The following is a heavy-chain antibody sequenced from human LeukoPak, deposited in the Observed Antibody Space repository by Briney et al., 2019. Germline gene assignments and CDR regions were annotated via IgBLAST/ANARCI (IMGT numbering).Heavy chain of an antibody. J-gene: IGHJ4*02. CDR1: GGSISSSSYY. Sequence: SETLSLTCTVSGGSISSSSYYWGWIRQPPGKGLEWIGSIYYSGSTYYNPSLKSRVTISVDTSKNQFSLKLSSVTAADTAVYYCARELSSGYYSNTFDYWGQGTLVTVPS. D-gene: IGHD3-22*01. CDR2: IYYSGST. CDR3: ARELSSGYYSNTFDY. V-gene: IGHV4-39*02.